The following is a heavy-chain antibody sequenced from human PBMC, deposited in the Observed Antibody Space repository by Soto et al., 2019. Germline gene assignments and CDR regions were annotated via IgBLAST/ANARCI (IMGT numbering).Heavy chain of an antibody. CDR1: GFTFSNYW. J-gene: IGHJ6*02. V-gene: IGHV3-7*01. Sequence: GGSLRLSCAPSGFTFSNYWMSWVRQAPGKGLEWVANIKQDGSEKYYVDSVKGRFTISRDNAMNLLYLQMNSLRGEDTAVYYCARGLPGAVAYYYYYYGMDVWGQGTTVTVSS. CDR2: IKQDGSEK. D-gene: IGHD2-2*01. CDR3: ARGLPGAVAYYYYYYGMDV.